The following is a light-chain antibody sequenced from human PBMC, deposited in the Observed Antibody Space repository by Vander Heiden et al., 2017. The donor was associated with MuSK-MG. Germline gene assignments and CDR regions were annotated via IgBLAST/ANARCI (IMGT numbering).Light chain of an antibody. CDR2: AAS. Sequence: DSQMPQSPSALSASVGDRVTITCRATQSMSGYLNWYQQQPGKAPKLLIYAASSVQSGVPSRFSGSGSGADSTLTISSLQAEDFATYYWQQSYSTPLTFGGGTKVEIK. V-gene: IGKV1-39*01. CDR3: QQSYSTPLT. J-gene: IGKJ4*01. CDR1: QSMSGY.